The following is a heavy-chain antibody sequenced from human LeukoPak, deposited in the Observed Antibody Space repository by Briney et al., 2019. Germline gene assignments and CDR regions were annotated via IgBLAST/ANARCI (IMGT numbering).Heavy chain of an antibody. V-gene: IGHV1-18*01. CDR1: GYTFTSYG. Sequence: ASVKVSCKASGYTFTSYGISWVRQAPGQGLEWMGWISAYNGNTNYAQKLQGRVTMTTDTSTSTAYMELRSLKSDDTAVYYCSRITNHYYFDYWGQGTLVTVSS. J-gene: IGHJ4*02. D-gene: IGHD3-3*01. CDR3: SRITNHYYFDY. CDR2: ISAYNGNT.